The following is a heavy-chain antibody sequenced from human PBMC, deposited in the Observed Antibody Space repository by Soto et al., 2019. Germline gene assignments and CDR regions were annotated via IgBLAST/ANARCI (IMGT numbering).Heavy chain of an antibody. D-gene: IGHD6-19*01. V-gene: IGHV4-39*01. CDR3: AGHMRAVAAPLAY. Sequence: SETLSLTCTVSGGSIRDTIYYWGWIRQPPGKGLEWIGGIHYSGSTHYNPSLKSRVTISVDPSKSQFSLNLTSVTPADTSVYYCAGHMRAVAAPLAYWGQGTVVTVSS. CDR1: GGSIRDTIYY. CDR2: IHYSGST. J-gene: IGHJ4*02.